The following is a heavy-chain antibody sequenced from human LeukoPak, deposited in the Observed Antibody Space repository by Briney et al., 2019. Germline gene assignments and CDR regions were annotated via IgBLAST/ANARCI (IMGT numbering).Heavy chain of an antibody. CDR3: ARAAAKVAYYYYYMDV. CDR2: ISSSGSTI. CDR1: GFTFSSYS. V-gene: IGHV3-48*04. D-gene: IGHD6-13*01. J-gene: IGHJ6*03. Sequence: GGSLRLSCAASGFTFSSYSMNWVRQAPGKGLEWVSYISSSGSTIYYADSVKGRFTISRDNAKNSLYLQMNSLRAEDTAVYYCARAAAKVAYYYYYMDVWGKGTTVTVSS.